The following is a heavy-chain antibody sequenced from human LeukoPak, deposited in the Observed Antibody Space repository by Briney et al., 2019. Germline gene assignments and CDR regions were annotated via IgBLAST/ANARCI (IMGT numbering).Heavy chain of an antibody. CDR1: GFTFSSYA. CDR2: ISGSGGST. D-gene: IGHD2-2*01. V-gene: IGHV3-23*01. Sequence: GGSLRLSCAASGFTFSSYAMSWVRQAPGKGLEWVSAISGSGGSTYYADSVKGRFTISWDNAKNSLFLQMNSLRAEDTAVYYCASQDCSTTSCYLPYWGQGTLVTVSS. CDR3: ASQDCSTTSCYLPY. J-gene: IGHJ4*02.